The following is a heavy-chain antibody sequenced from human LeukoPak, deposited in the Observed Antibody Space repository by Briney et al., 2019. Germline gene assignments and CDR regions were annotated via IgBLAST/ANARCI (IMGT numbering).Heavy chain of an antibody. CDR2: INSDGSST. V-gene: IGHV3-74*01. Sequence: SGGSLRLSRAASGFTFSSYWMHWVRQAPGKGLVWVSRINSDGSSTSYADSVKGRFTISRDNAKNTLYLQMNSLRAEDTAVYYCARDAASGMVRGVPTYWGQGTLVTVSS. CDR3: ARDAASGMVRGVPTY. D-gene: IGHD3-10*01. CDR1: GFTFSSYW. J-gene: IGHJ4*02.